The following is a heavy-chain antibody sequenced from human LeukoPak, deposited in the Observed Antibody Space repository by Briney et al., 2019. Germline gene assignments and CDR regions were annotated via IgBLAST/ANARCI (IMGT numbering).Heavy chain of an antibody. CDR1: DDSITMYY. CDR2: VDHTGST. D-gene: IGHD1-1*01. V-gene: IGHV4-59*01. J-gene: IGHJ6*03. Sequence: PSETLSLTCSVSDDSITMYYWTWIRHPPGKGLEWIGYVDHTGSTNFNPSLNGRVSISRDTTNYLFSLRLRSVTAADTAVYFCARGRVSSSTWYSTYYYYFYMDVWGKGTTVTVYS. CDR3: ARGRVSSSTWYSTYYYYFYMDV.